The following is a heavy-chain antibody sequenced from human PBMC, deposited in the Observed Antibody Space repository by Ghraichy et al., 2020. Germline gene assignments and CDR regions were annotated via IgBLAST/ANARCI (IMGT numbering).Heavy chain of an antibody. CDR2: IYYSGST. V-gene: IGHV4-31*03. D-gene: IGHD6-19*01. CDR1: GGSISSGGYY. J-gene: IGHJ4*02. Sequence: SQTLSLTCTVSGGSISSGGYYWSWIRQHPGKGLEWIGYIYYSGSTYYNPSLKSRVTISVDTSKNQFSLKLSSVTAADTAVYYCARVLRHSSGCNFDYWGQGTLVTVSS. CDR3: ARVLRHSSGCNFDY.